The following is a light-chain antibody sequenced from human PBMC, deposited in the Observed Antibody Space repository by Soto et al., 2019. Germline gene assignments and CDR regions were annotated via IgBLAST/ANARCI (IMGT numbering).Light chain of an antibody. J-gene: IGLJ3*02. CDR1: SGHSRFI. V-gene: IGLV4-60*02. Sequence: QPVLTQSSSASASLGSSVKLTCTLSSGHSRFIIAWHQQQPGKAPRFLMKLESTGDYNKGSGVPDRCSGSSSGADRYLTISIVQFEDEADYYCETWDSNAHWVFGGGTKVTVL. CDR3: ETWDSNAHWV. CDR2: LESTGDY.